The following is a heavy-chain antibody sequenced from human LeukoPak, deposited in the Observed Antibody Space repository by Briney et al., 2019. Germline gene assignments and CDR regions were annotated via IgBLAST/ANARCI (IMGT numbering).Heavy chain of an antibody. D-gene: IGHD3-10*01. V-gene: IGHV3-53*01. Sequence: GGSLRLSCAASGLTISSNYMTWVRQAQGTGLEWVSLIYSGEVTFYADSVKGRFTISRDTPHNTLYLQMNRLRTADTAVYYCARISGGSFDIWGQGTTVTV. CDR1: GLTISSNY. CDR3: ARISGGSFDI. J-gene: IGHJ3*02. CDR2: IYSGEVT.